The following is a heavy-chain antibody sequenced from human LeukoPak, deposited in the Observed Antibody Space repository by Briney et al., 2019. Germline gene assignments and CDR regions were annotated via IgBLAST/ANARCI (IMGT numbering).Heavy chain of an antibody. V-gene: IGHV3-30*02. CDR1: GFTFNTFG. CDR3: ARGREDYDSGGYYLLFDF. J-gene: IGHJ4*02. D-gene: IGHD3-22*01. Sequence: GGSLRLSCAASGFTFNTFGMHWVRQSPGKGLEWVAFIQNDGSNKYYPDSVKGRFTISRDNSRNTLHLQMNSLRAEDTALYYCARGREDYDSGGYYLLFDFWGQGTLVTVSS. CDR2: IQNDGSNK.